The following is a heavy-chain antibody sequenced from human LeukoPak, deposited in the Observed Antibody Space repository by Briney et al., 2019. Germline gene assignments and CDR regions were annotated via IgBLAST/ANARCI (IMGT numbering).Heavy chain of an antibody. V-gene: IGHV5-51*01. CDR3: ARPGPTNDRNPYFQH. CDR1: GYRFTSDW. D-gene: IGHD2-8*01. Sequence: RLGESLKISCKGSGYRFTSDWIGWVRQMPGKGLEWMGIIYPGDSDTRYSPSFQGQVTISADKSVTTAYLQWSSLKASDTAMYYCARPGPTNDRNPYFQHWGQGTLVTVSS. J-gene: IGHJ1*01. CDR2: IYPGDSDT.